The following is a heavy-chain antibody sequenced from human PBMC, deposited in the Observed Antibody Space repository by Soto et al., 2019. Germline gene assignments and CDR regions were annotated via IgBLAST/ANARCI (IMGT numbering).Heavy chain of an antibody. Sequence: SCKAAGYSFSSHALHCVRQGPGERLECMGCIHACNGKSKCSQIFQVXXTCTRGTXXSRVYRELSSRKSEDTAGYYCARGGRVAAPSFDYWCQGTLVTVSS. CDR2: IHACNGKS. V-gene: IGHV1-3*01. D-gene: IGHD6-6*01. CDR1: GYSFSSHA. CDR3: ARGGRVAAPSFDY. J-gene: IGHJ4*02.